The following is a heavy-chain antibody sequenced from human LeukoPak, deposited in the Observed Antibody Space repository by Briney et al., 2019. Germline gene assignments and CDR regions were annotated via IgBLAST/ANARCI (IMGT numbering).Heavy chain of an antibody. J-gene: IGHJ4*02. V-gene: IGHV1-18*01. CDR1: GYTFNKYG. CDR2: ISPYNNNA. D-gene: IGHD3-10*01. CDR3: ARGSVVTELLWYGELASFDY. Sequence: GASVNVSCKASGYTFNKYGISWVRQAAGQGPEWVGWISPYNNNANFAQKLQGRVIMTTDTSTNTAYLELRILRSADTAVYYCARGSVVTELLWYGELASFDYWGQGTLVTVSS.